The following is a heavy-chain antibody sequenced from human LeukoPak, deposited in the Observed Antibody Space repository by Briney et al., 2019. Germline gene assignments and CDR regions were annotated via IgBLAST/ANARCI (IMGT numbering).Heavy chain of an antibody. J-gene: IGHJ4*02. Sequence: SETLSLTCAVSGGSISSGNWWSWVRQPPGKGLEWIGEIYHSGRTNYNPSLKSRVTISLDKSKNQFSLNLSSVTAADTALYFCASSDGQPPRFDSSYDVFDYWGQGTLVTVSS. CDR1: GGSISSGNW. D-gene: IGHD5-12*01. CDR2: IYHSGRT. V-gene: IGHV4-4*02. CDR3: ASSDGQPPRFDSSYDVFDY.